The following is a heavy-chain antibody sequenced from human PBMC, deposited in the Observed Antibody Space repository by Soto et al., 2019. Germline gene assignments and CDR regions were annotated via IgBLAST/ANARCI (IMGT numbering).Heavy chain of an antibody. Sequence: GGSLRLSCAASGFTFSSYSMNWVRQAPGKGLEWVSYISSSSSTIYYADSVKGRFTISRDNAKNSLYLQMNSLRAEDTAVYYCARDRMGIAARLRWFDPWGQGTLVTVSS. CDR1: GFTFSSYS. V-gene: IGHV3-48*01. CDR3: ARDRMGIAARLRWFDP. J-gene: IGHJ5*02. D-gene: IGHD6-6*01. CDR2: ISSSSSTI.